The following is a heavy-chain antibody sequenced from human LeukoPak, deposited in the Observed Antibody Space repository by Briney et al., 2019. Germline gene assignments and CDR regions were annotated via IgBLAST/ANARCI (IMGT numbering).Heavy chain of an antibody. J-gene: IGHJ4*02. V-gene: IGHV4-39*01. D-gene: IGHD5-18*01. Sequence: SETLSLTCTVSGGSISSSSYYWGWIRQPPGKGLEWIGSIYYSGSTYYNPSLKSRVTISVDTSKNQFSLELSSVTAADTAVYNCARPSRGYSYEFDYWGQGTLVTVSS. CDR2: IYYSGST. CDR1: GGSISSSSYY. CDR3: ARPSRGYSYEFDY.